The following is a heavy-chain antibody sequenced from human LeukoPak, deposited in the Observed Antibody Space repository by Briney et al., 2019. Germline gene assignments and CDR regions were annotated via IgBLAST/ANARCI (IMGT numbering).Heavy chain of an antibody. D-gene: IGHD3-3*01. CDR1: GGSISSGTYY. CDR3: ASTIFGVVITNFDY. CDR2: IYHSGST. J-gene: IGHJ4*02. V-gene: IGHV4-30-2*01. Sequence: SETLSLTCTVSGGSISSGTYYWTWIRQPPGKGLGWIGYIYHSGSTYYNPSLKSRVTISVDRSKNQFSLRLTSVTAADTAVYYCASTIFGVVITNFDYWGQGTLVTVSS.